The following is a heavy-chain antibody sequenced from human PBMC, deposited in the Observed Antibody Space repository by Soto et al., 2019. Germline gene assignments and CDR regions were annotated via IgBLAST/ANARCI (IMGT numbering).Heavy chain of an antibody. V-gene: IGHV4-4*02. J-gene: IGHJ4*02. D-gene: IGHD6-13*01. CDR2: VYRTGST. CDR3: ARARATIAAAAIFDC. Sequence: QVQLQESGPGLVKPSGTLSLTCAVSGGSISTSNWWSWVRQPPGKGLEWIGEVYRTGSTNYNPSPEGRLNISVDKPKNPFSLELTSGTPPDTAVYYRARARATIAAAAIFDCWGQGNLVTVSS. CDR1: GGSISTSNW.